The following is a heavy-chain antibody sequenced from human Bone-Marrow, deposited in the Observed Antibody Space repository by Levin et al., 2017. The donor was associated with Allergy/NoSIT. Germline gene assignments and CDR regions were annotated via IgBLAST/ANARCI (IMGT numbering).Heavy chain of an antibody. V-gene: IGHV1-46*01. J-gene: IGHJ4*02. CDR2: INAGGSST. CDR1: GYTFTNYY. CDR3: ARDRGRVLKYFGWAPIHY. D-gene: IGHD3-9*01. Sequence: ASVKVSCKASGYTFTNYYIHWLRQAPGQGPEWMGIINAGGSSTNYAQKFQDRVTMTKDTSTSTVYMELSSLRSEDTAVYYCARDRGRVLKYFGWAPIHYWGQGTLVTVSS.